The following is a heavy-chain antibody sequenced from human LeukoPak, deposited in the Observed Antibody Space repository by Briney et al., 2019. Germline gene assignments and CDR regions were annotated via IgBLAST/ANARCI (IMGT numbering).Heavy chain of an antibody. D-gene: IGHD4-17*01. J-gene: IGHJ3*02. V-gene: IGHV4-59*12. CDR2: IYYSGDT. CDR1: GDSISTYY. CDR3: ASNDDYGDYRDAFDI. Sequence: SETLSLTCSISGDSISTYYWSWIRQTPGKGLEWIGYIYYSGDTNYNPSLKSRVTISVDTSKNQFSLKLSSVTAADTAVYYCASNDDYGDYRDAFDIWGQGTMVTVSS.